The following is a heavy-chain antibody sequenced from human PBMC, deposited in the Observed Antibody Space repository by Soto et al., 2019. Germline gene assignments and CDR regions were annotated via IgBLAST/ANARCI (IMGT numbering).Heavy chain of an antibody. CDR1: GGSFSGYY. D-gene: IGHD3-3*02. J-gene: IGHJ6*03. Sequence: QVQLQQWGAGLLKPSETLSLTCAVYGGSFSGYYWSWIRQPPGKGLEWIGEINHSGSTNYNPSLKSRVTISVDTSKNQFSLKLSSVTAADTAVYYCGRGHFRAYYYMDVWGKGTTVTVSS. CDR2: INHSGST. CDR3: GRGHFRAYYYMDV. V-gene: IGHV4-34*01.